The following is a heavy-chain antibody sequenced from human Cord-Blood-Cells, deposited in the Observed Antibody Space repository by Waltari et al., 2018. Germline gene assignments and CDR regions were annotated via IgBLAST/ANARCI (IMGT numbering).Heavy chain of an antibody. D-gene: IGHD6-6*01. V-gene: IGHV1-69*01. CDR1: GSTFSTYA. CDR3: ATAGYTSSYFDY. Sequence: QVQLVQSGVEVKKPGSSVQVSCKASGSTFSTYAISWVRQAPGQGLEWMGGITPIVGTANYAHKFQGRVTITAYESTSTAYMELSRLRSEDTAVYYCATAGYTSSYFDYWGQGTLVTVSS. J-gene: IGHJ4*02. CDR2: ITPIVGTA.